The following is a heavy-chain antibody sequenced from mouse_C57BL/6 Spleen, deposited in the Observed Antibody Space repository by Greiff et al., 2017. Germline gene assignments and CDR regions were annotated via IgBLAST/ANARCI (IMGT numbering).Heavy chain of an antibody. CDR3: TRERDWDAWFAY. D-gene: IGHD4-1*01. J-gene: IGHJ3*01. Sequence: QVTLKVSGAELVRPGASVTLSCKASGYTFTDYEMHWVKQTPVHGLEWIGALDPETGGTASNQKFKGKAILTADKSSSTAYMELRSLTAEDSAVYYCTRERDWDAWFAYWGQGTLVTVSA. CDR2: LDPETGGT. V-gene: IGHV1-15*01. CDR1: GYTFTDYE.